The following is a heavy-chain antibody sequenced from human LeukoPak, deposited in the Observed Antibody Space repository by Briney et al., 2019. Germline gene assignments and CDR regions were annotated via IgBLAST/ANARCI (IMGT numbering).Heavy chain of an antibody. Sequence: GGSLRLSCAASGFTFSSYAMSWVRQAPGKGLEWVSVISGSGVSTFYADSVMGRFTISRDNSKNTLYLQMNSLRAEDTAVYYCATSPSIAARSYYYYGMDVWGQGTTVTVSS. CDR3: ATSPSIAARSYYYYGMDV. V-gene: IGHV3-23*01. J-gene: IGHJ6*02. D-gene: IGHD6-6*01. CDR1: GFTFSSYA. CDR2: ISGSGVST.